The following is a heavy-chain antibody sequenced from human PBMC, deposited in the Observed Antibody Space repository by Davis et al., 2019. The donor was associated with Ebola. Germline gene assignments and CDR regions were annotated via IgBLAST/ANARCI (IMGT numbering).Heavy chain of an antibody. V-gene: IGHV1-8*01. CDR1: GYTFTSYD. CDR3: ARDPPVGQWLVHSDY. D-gene: IGHD6-19*01. J-gene: IGHJ4*02. CDR2: MNPNSGNT. Sequence: ASVKVSCKASGYTFTSYDINWVRQATGQGLEWMGWMNPNSGNTGYAQNFQGRVTMTTDTSTSTVYMELRGLRSDDTAVYYCARDPPVGQWLVHSDYWGQGTLVTVSS.